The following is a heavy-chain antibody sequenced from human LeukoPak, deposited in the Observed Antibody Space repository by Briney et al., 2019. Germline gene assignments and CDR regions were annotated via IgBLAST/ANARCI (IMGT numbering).Heavy chain of an antibody. D-gene: IGHD3-3*01. CDR2: ISAYNGNT. CDR1: GYTFTSYY. CDR3: ARRLGQYYDFWSGYGTPSESFDY. Sequence: GASVKVSCKASGYTFTSYYMHWVRQAPGQGLEWMGWISAYNGNTNYAQKLQGRVTMTTDTSTSTAYMELRSLRSDDTAVYYCARRLGQYYDFWSGYGTPSESFDYWGQGTLVTVSS. J-gene: IGHJ4*02. V-gene: IGHV1-18*04.